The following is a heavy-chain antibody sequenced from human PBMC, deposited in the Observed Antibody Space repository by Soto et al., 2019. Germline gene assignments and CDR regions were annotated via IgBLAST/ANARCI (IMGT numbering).Heavy chain of an antibody. Sequence: GGSLRLSCAASGFTFSDYYMSWIRQAPGKGLEWVSYISSSGSTIYYADSVKGRFTISRDNAKNSLYLQMNSLRAEDTAVYYCARDVEARRKTSRFDPWGQGTLVTVSS. J-gene: IGHJ5*02. V-gene: IGHV3-11*01. CDR3: ARDVEARRKTSRFDP. D-gene: IGHD1-26*01. CDR2: ISSSGSTI. CDR1: GFTFSDYY.